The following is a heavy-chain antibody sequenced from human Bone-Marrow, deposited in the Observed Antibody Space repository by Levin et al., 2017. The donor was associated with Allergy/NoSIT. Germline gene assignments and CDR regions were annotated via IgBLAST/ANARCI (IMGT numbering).Heavy chain of an antibody. V-gene: IGHV5-51*01. CDR2: IYPGDSET. CDR3: ARHAGYCTDGTCYRYGYFDS. CDR1: GYIFGNYW. Sequence: GGSLRLSCMGSGYIFGNYWIAWVRQMPGNGLEWMGVIYPGDSETKYGPSFEGQVTISADKSSGAAYLQWTSLKASDTAVYYCARHAGYCTDGTCYRYGYFDSWGQGTLVVVSS. D-gene: IGHD2-8*01. J-gene: IGHJ4*02.